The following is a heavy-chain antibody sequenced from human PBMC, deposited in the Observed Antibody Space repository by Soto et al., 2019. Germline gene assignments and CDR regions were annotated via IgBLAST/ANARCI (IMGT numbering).Heavy chain of an antibody. CDR3: ARGILTDFLQYNWFDP. Sequence: EVQLVESGGGLVQPGGSLRLSCAASGLTVSSNYMTWVRQAPGKGLEWVSVLYSGGTPYYADSVRGRFTISRNRSKNTLFLQMNSLRTEDTAVYYCARGILTDFLQYNWFDPWGQGTLVTVSS. V-gene: IGHV3-53*04. D-gene: IGHD3-9*01. CDR1: GLTVSSNY. J-gene: IGHJ5*02. CDR2: LYSGGTP.